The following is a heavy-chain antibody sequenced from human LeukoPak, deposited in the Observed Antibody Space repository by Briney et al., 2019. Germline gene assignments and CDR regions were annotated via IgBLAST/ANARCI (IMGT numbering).Heavy chain of an antibody. Sequence: GGSLRLSCAASGFTFSSYAMSWVRQAPGKGLEWVSAISGSGASTYYADSVKGRFTISRDNSKNTLYLQMNSLRAEDTAVYYCAKGGSITIFRKEWKNNWAQEPLATVSS. CDR3: AKGGSITIFRKEWKNN. CDR2: ISGSGAST. V-gene: IGHV3-23*01. CDR1: GFTFSSYA. D-gene: IGHD3-3*01. J-gene: IGHJ4*02.